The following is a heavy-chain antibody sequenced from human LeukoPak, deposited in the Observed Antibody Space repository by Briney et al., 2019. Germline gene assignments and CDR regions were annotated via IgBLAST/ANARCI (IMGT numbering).Heavy chain of an antibody. Sequence: ASVKVSCKASGYTFTSYYMHWVRQAPGQGLEWMGRVNSNSGGTHYAQKFEGRVTMTRDTSISTAYMELSRLKIDDTALYYCARGYCSGGSCYHFDSWGQGTLVSVST. CDR3: ARGYCSGGSCYHFDS. CDR1: GYTFTSYY. V-gene: IGHV1-2*06. D-gene: IGHD2-15*01. CDR2: VNSNSGGT. J-gene: IGHJ4*02.